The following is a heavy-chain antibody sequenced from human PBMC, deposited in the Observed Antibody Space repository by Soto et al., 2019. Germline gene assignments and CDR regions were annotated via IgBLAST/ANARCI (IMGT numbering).Heavy chain of an antibody. D-gene: IGHD3-10*01. Sequence: ASVKVSCKASGYTFTDYYIHWVRQAPGQGLEWMGWISPRTGSANFAQRFQGRVSMTRDTSITTAYMELRRLKSDDTAVYYCARGPYYGPADGMDVWGQGTTVTVS. CDR3: ARGPYYGPADGMDV. CDR2: ISPRTGSA. J-gene: IGHJ6*02. CDR1: GYTFTDYY. V-gene: IGHV1-2*02.